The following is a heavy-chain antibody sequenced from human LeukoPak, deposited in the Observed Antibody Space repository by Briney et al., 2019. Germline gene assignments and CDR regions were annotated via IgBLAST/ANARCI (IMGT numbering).Heavy chain of an antibody. CDR2: IYYSGST. Sequence: SETLSLTCTVSGGSISSYYWSWIRQPPGKGLEWIGSIYYSGSTNYNSSLKSRVTMSVDTSKNQFSLKLSSVTAADTAVYYCARAPDSSGFPGVLFDYWGQGTLVTVSS. V-gene: IGHV4-59*08. J-gene: IGHJ4*02. CDR3: ARAPDSSGFPGVLFDY. D-gene: IGHD3-22*01. CDR1: GGSISSYY.